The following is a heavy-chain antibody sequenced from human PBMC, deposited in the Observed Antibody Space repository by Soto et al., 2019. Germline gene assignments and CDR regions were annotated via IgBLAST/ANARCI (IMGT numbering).Heavy chain of an antibody. D-gene: IGHD6-25*01. J-gene: IGHJ3*02. CDR2: INAANGNT. CDR1: GDTFTTYA. Sequence: QVQLVQSGAEVKRHGASVKVSYKASGDTFTTYAMHWVRQAPGQRLEWMGWINAANGNTKYSQKFQDRVTITRDTSATTTYMELNSLGSEDTSVYYCARDKGSGPPRAAAFDIWGQGAMITVSS. V-gene: IGHV1-3*01. CDR3: ARDKGSGPPRAAAFDI.